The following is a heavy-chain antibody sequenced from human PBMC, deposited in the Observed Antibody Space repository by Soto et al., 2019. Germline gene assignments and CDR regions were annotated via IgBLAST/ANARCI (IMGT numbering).Heavy chain of an antibody. D-gene: IGHD4-17*01. V-gene: IGHV1-8*01. CDR1: GYTFTSHD. CDR3: ARWDYGDYARFDY. CDR2: MNPNSGNT. J-gene: IGHJ4*02. Sequence: QVQLVQSGAEVKKSGASVKVSCKASGYTFTSHDINWVREATGQGLEWMGWMNPNSGNTGYAQKFQGRVTMTRNTSISTAYMELSSLRSEDTAVYYCARWDYGDYARFDYWGQGTLVTVSS.